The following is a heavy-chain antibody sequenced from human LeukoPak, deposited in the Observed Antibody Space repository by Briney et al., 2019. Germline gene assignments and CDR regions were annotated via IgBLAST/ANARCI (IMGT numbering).Heavy chain of an antibody. CDR2: IYSSGST. J-gene: IGHJ4*02. CDR1: GVSISSSSYY. Sequence: PSETLSLTCNVSGVSISSSSYYWGWIRQPPGKGLEWIGSIYSSGSTYYNSSLKSRVTISIDTSKNQVSLKMSSVTAADTAVYYCALLVYYYDSSGPYYFDYWGQGTLVTVSS. CDR3: ALLVYYYDSSGPYYFDY. V-gene: IGHV4-39*01. D-gene: IGHD3-22*01.